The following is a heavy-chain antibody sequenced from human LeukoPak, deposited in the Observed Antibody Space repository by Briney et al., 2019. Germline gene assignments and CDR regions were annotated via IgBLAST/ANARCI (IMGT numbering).Heavy chain of an antibody. Sequence: SETLSLTCTVSGGSISSYYWSWIRQPPGKGPEWIGYIYYSGSTNYNPSLKSRVTISVDTSKNQFSLKLSSVTAADTAVYYCARGVRLNYFDYWGQGTLVTVSS. CDR3: ARGVRLNYFDY. V-gene: IGHV4-59*01. CDR2: IYYSGST. D-gene: IGHD3-10*01. J-gene: IGHJ4*02. CDR1: GGSISSYY.